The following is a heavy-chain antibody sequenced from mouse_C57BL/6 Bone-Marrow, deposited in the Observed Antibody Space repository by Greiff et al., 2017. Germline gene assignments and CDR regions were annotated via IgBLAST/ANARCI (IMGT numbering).Heavy chain of an antibody. D-gene: IGHD2-2*01. J-gene: IGHJ2*01. CDR3: ARRGYPYYVDF. V-gene: IGHV5-12*01. CDR2: ISNGGGST. Sequence: EVMLVESGGGLVQPGGSLKLSCAASGFTFSDYYMYWVRQTPEKRLEWVAYISNGGGSTYYTDTVKGRFTISRDNAKTTRYLQMSRLKSEDTAMYYCARRGYPYYVDFWGQGTTLTVSS. CDR1: GFTFSDYY.